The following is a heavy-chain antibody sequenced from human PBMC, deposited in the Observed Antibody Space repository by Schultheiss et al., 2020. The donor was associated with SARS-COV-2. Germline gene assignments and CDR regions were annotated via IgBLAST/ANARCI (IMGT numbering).Heavy chain of an antibody. CDR3: ARGGYGPLNALDV. CDR2: ISFDGSNT. J-gene: IGHJ6*02. D-gene: IGHD3-10*01. Sequence: GGSLRLSCAASGFTFSSYAMHWVRQAPAKGLEWVAVISFDGSNTWYADTVRGRFTISRDNSKNTLYLKMNSLRAEYTAVYYCARGGYGPLNALDVWGQGTTVTVSS. CDR1: GFTFSSYA. V-gene: IGHV3-30*01.